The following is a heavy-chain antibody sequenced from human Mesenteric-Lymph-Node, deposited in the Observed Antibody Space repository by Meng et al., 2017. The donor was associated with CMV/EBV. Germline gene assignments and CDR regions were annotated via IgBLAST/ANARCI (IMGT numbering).Heavy chain of an antibody. CDR1: FSLRTSFVG. V-gene: IGHV2-5*01. Sequence: FSLRTSFVGVAWIRQPPGKALECLALIYCNDDKRYSPSLKSSLTITKNTSNTQVVLTMTNMDPVDTATSYCALAYCSSTSCYWFDYWGQGTLVTVSS. CDR2: IYCNDDK. J-gene: IGHJ4*02. CDR3: ALAYCSSTSCYWFDY. D-gene: IGHD2-2*01.